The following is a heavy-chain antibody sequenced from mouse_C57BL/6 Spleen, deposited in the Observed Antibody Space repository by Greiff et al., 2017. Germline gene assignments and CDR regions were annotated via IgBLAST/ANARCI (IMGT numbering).Heavy chain of an antibody. CDR3: ASAYYDYDGFAY. CDR1: GFNIKNTY. J-gene: IGHJ3*01. CDR2: IDPANGNT. V-gene: IGHV14-3*01. D-gene: IGHD2-4*01. Sequence: EVKVVESVAELVRPGASVKLSCTASGFNIKNTYMHWVKQRPEQGLEWIGRIDPANGNTKYAPKFQGKATITADTSSNTAYLQLSSLTSEDTAIYYCASAYYDYDGFAYWGQGTLVTVSA.